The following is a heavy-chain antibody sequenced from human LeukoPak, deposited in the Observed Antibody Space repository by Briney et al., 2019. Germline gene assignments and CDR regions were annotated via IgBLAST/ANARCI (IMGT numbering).Heavy chain of an antibody. CDR3: AREYYGSGSYYDGYYFDF. V-gene: IGHV1-69*06. D-gene: IGHD3-10*01. J-gene: IGHJ4*02. Sequence: SVKVSCKVSGDTFNSYAVAWVRQAPGQGLEWMGLIIPAFGTTHYAQRFQGRVTITSDKSTTTAYMELGSLRSEDTHVYYCAREYYGSGSYYDGYYFDFWGQGTLVTLSS. CDR2: IIPAFGTT. CDR1: GDTFNSYA.